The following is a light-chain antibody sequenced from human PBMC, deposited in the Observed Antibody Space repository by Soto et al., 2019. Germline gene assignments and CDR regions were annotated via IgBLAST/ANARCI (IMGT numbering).Light chain of an antibody. Sequence: IVVTQSPGTLTLSPWERATLSCRASQSISSRYLAWYQQKPGQAPRLLIYGASRRATGIPDRFSGSASGTEFPLTISRQEDEYFTLYYCHQYNKWPVTFGQGTRLEIK. V-gene: IGKV3-20*01. J-gene: IGKJ5*01. CDR2: GAS. CDR1: QSISSRY. CDR3: HQYNKWPVT.